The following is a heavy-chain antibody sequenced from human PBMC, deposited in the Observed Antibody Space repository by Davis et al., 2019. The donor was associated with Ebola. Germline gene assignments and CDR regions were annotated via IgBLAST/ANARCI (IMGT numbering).Heavy chain of an antibody. Sequence: SETLSLTCTVSGGSISSYYWNWIRQSPGKGLEWIGEINHSGSTTYNPSLRSRVTLSVDKSNKQFSLTLTSVTAADTAVYYCARESVLSGYYYYYVMDVWGKGTAVTVSS. CDR1: GGSISSYY. CDR3: ARESVLSGYYYYYVMDV. CDR2: INHSGST. J-gene: IGHJ6*04. D-gene: IGHD1-26*01. V-gene: IGHV4-34*01.